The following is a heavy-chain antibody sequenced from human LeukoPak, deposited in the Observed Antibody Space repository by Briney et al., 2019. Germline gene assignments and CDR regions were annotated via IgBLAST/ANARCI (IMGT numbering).Heavy chain of an antibody. Sequence: GGSLRLSCAASGFTFSSYAMHWVRQAPGKGLEWVAVISYDGSNKYYADSVKGRFTISRDNSKNTLYLQMNSLRAEDTAVYYCARDLFYGWLVPPMGGFDYWGQGTLVTVSS. D-gene: IGHD6-19*01. CDR1: GFTFSSYA. V-gene: IGHV3-30-3*01. CDR3: ARDLFYGWLVPPMGGFDY. CDR2: ISYDGSNK. J-gene: IGHJ4*02.